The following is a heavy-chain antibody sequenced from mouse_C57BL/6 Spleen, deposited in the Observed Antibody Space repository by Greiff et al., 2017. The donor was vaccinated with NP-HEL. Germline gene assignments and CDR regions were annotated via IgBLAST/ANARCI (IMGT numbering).Heavy chain of an antibody. CDR2: IYPGSGST. J-gene: IGHJ1*03. CDR1: GYTFTSYW. V-gene: IGHV1-55*01. CDR3: ARHRTYGSSLWYFDV. D-gene: IGHD1-1*01. Sequence: VQLQQPGAELVKPGASVKMSCKASGYTFTSYWITWVKQRPGQGLEWIGDIYPGSGSTNYNEKFKSKATLTVDTSSSTAYMQLSSLTSEDSAVYYCARHRTYGSSLWYFDVWGTGTTVTVSS.